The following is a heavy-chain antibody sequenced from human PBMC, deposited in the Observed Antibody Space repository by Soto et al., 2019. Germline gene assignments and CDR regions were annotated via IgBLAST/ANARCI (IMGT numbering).Heavy chain of an antibody. CDR1: GGSISSGGYY. CDR3: AVLYSGYDWVDY. CDR2: IYYSGST. Sequence: SETLSLTCTVSGGSISSGGYYWSWIRQHPGKGLKWIGYIYYSGSTNYNPSLKSRVTISVDTSKNQFSLKLSSVTAADTAVYYCAVLYSGYDWVDYWGQGTLVTVSS. V-gene: IGHV4-61*08. D-gene: IGHD5-12*01. J-gene: IGHJ4*02.